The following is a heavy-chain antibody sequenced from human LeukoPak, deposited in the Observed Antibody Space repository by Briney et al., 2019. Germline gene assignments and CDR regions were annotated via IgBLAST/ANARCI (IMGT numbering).Heavy chain of an antibody. V-gene: IGHV3-23*01. J-gene: IGHJ4*02. CDR1: GFTFSRFA. Sequence: PGGSLRLSCAASGFTFSRFAMNWVRQAPGKGLEWVATIIDNGDHTYYADSVRGRFTLSRDNSNNTLSLQMNSLRAEDTATYYCSKGITLVRGFTDFDYWGQGTLVTVSS. CDR2: IIDNGDHT. CDR3: SKGITLVRGFTDFDY. D-gene: IGHD3-10*01.